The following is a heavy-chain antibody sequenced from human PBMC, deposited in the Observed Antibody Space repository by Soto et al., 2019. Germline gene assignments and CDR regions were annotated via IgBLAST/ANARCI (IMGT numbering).Heavy chain of an antibody. D-gene: IGHD1-7*01. CDR2: IAYTGATGST. CDR3: ARNNPSANWNYHF. Sequence: SETRSDTCTVANDCITSYSRCWFRQPPGKGLEWIGYIAYTGATGSTKYNRSLLSRATISVDTSNNPFPLRLRSVTAANTAVYYCARNNPSANWNYHFWGQGTLVTVSS. J-gene: IGHJ4*02. V-gene: IGHV4-59*08. CDR1: NDCITSYS.